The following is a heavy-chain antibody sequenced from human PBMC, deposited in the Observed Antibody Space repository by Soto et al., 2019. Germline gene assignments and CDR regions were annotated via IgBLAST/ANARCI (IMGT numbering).Heavy chain of an antibody. CDR1: GFIFTDYW. CDR2: IKSDESTT. J-gene: IGHJ4*02. V-gene: IGHV3-74*01. Sequence: PGESLKISCAASGFIFTDYWIHWVRQAPGKGLVWVSRIKSDESTTNYADSVKGRFTISRDNSKNTLYLQMNSLRAEDTAVYYCARDRRVDTAQYYFDYWGQGTLVTVSS. D-gene: IGHD5-18*01. CDR3: ARDRRVDTAQYYFDY.